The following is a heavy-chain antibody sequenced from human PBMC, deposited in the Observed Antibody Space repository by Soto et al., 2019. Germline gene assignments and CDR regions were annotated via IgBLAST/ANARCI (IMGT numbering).Heavy chain of an antibody. CDR3: ARASDKWNYYYYGMDV. D-gene: IGHD2-8*01. CDR1: GFTFSSYA. Sequence: GGSLRLSCAASGFTFSSYAMHWVRQAPGKGLEWVAVISYDGSNKYYADSVKGRFTISRDNSKNTLYLQMNSLRAEDTAVYYCARASDKWNYYYYGMDVWGQGTTVTVSS. V-gene: IGHV3-30-3*01. CDR2: ISYDGSNK. J-gene: IGHJ6*02.